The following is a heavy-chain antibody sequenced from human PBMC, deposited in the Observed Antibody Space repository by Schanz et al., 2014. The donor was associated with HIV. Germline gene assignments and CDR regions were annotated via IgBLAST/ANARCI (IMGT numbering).Heavy chain of an antibody. CDR1: GFTFTNHA. CDR3: AKPEYDSRGNSQSHFDS. J-gene: IGHJ4*02. D-gene: IGHD3-22*01. Sequence: VQLVESGGGVVQPGGSLTLSCAASGFTFTNHALSWVRQAPGRGLEWLSTLSGSGDRTYYADSVKGRVTISRDNSKNTLYLQMTTLRTEDTAVYYCAKPEYDSRGNSQSHFDSWGQGTLVTVSP. V-gene: IGHV3-23*04. CDR2: LSGSGDRT.